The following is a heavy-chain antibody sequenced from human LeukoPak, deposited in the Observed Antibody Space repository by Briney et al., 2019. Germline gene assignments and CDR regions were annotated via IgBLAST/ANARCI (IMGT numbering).Heavy chain of an antibody. Sequence: PSETLSLTCTVSGGSISSSSYYWGWIRQPPGKGLGWIGSIYYSGSTYYNPSLKSRVTISVDTSKNQFSLKLSSVTAADTAVYYCARATSRGYSRGDYFDYWGQGTLVTVSS. D-gene: IGHD3-22*01. J-gene: IGHJ4*02. V-gene: IGHV4-39*07. CDR3: ARATSRGYSRGDYFDY. CDR2: IYYSGST. CDR1: GGSISSSSYY.